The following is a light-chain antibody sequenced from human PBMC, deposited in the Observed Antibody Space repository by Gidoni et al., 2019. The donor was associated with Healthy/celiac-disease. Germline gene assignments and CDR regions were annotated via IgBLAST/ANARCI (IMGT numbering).Light chain of an antibody. CDR3: QAWDSSTVV. V-gene: IGLV3-1*01. Sequence: SSELTQPTSVSGSPGQTASITSSGDKLGDKYACWYQQKPGQSPVLVIYQDRKRPSGVPERFSGSNSGNTATLTISGTQAMDEADYYCQAWDSSTVVFGGGTKLTVL. CDR1: KLGDKY. CDR2: QDR. J-gene: IGLJ2*01.